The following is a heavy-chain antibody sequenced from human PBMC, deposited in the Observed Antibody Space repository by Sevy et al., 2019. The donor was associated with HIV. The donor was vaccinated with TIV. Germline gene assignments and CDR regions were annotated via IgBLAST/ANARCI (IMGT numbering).Heavy chain of an antibody. D-gene: IGHD4-17*01. V-gene: IGHV3-11*04. CDR1: GYTLTELS. Sequence: SCKVSGYTLTELSMHWVRQAPGKGLEWVSYISNSGSTIYYSDSVKGRFTISRDNAKNSLYLQMNSLRVEDTAVYYCARDLPPSATTVAHFDYWGRGTLVTVSS. J-gene: IGHJ4*02. CDR3: ARDLPPSATTVAHFDY. CDR2: ISNSGSTI.